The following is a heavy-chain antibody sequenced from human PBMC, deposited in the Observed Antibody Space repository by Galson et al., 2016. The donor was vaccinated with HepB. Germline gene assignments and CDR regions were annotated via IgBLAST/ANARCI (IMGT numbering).Heavy chain of an antibody. Sequence: SLRLSCATSGLNFNIQWMTWVRQAPGKGLEWVAVMSPGGNIKLYTDSVKGRFTISRDNSRNTLYLQMNSLRPEDTAVYYCAKDQIPGAPDFFDFWGQGTLVTVSS. J-gene: IGHJ4*02. CDR3: AKDQIPGAPDFFDF. CDR2: MSPGGNIK. D-gene: IGHD2-21*01. V-gene: IGHV3-30*18. CDR1: GLNFNIQW.